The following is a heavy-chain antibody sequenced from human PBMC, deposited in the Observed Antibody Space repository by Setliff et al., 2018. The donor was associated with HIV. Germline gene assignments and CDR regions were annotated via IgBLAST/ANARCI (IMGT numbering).Heavy chain of an antibody. CDR3: ARAISIKGYSYGPDAFDI. Sequence: PSETLSLTCTFSTGSISRYYWNWIRQPPGKGLEWIGYVYYSGSTNYNPSLKRRVTISLDTSKNQFSLNLSSVTAADTAVYYCARAISIKGYSYGPDAFDIWGQGTMGTVSS. CDR1: TGSISRYY. CDR2: VYYSGST. D-gene: IGHD5-18*01. V-gene: IGHV4-59*01. J-gene: IGHJ3*02.